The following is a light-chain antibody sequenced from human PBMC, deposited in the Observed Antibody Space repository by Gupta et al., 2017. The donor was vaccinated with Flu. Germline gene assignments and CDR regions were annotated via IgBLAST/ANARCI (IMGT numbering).Light chain of an antibody. Sequence: SPRKTATTACSGTRLGSDFWCWSRQRPSQPPLLVIYKDAKQTAEVPEGFCGSSSGNTATLTISGAQPEDEADYYCQVGDSSAAVFGAGTKVTVL. V-gene: IGLV3-1*01. CDR2: KDA. CDR1: RLGSDF. J-gene: IGLJ1*01. CDR3: QVGDSSAAV.